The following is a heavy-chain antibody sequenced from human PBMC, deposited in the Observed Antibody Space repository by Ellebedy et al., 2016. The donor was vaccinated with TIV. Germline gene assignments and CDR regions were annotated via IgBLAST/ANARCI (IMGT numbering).Heavy chain of an antibody. J-gene: IGHJ5*02. V-gene: IGHV5-51*01. Sequence: PGGSLRLSCKGSGYSFPSYWIGWVRQMPGKGLGWMGIIYPGDSEPRYSPSFQGQFPISPDKSISTAYLQWSSLKASDTAMYYCARYLGSGELLMDNWFDPWGQGTLVTVSS. CDR2: IYPGDSEP. D-gene: IGHD1-26*01. CDR1: GYSFPSYW. CDR3: ARYLGSGELLMDNWFDP.